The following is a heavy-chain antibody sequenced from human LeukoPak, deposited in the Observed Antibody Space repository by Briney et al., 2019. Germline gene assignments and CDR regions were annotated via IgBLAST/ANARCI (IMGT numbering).Heavy chain of an antibody. CDR3: ARHRGLYDYVWGSYPYYFDY. CDR2: INHNGST. J-gene: IGHJ4*02. CDR1: GGSFSGYY. D-gene: IGHD3-16*02. V-gene: IGHV4-34*01. Sequence: PSETLSLTCAVYGGSFSGYYWSWIRQPPGKGLEWIGEINHNGSTNYNPSLKSRVTISVDTSKNQFSLKLSSVTAADTAVYYCARHRGLYDYVWGSYPYYFDYWGQGTLVTVSS.